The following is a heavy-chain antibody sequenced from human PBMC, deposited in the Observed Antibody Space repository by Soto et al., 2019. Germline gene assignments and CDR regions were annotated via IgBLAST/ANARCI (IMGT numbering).Heavy chain of an antibody. CDR1: GFTFSSYA. CDR2: ISGSGGST. D-gene: IGHD3-9*01. Sequence: PGESLKISCAASGFTFSSYAMSWVRQAPGKGLEWVSAISGSGGSTYYADSVKGRFTISRDNSKNTLYLQMNSLRAEDTAVYYCAKDYDILTGYAWDYWGQGTLVTVSS. J-gene: IGHJ4*02. CDR3: AKDYDILTGYAWDY. V-gene: IGHV3-23*01.